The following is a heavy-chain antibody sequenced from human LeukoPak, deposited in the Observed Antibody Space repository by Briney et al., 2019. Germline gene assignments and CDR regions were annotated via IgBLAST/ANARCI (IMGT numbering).Heavy chain of an antibody. D-gene: IGHD3-10*01. CDR3: ARALWSGPVYYGMDV. CDR2: ISSTSSYI. Sequence: GGSLRLSCAASGFTFSNHNFYWVRQAPGKGLEWVSSISSTSSYIYYADSVKGRFTISRDNAKNSLYLQMNSLRAEDTAVYYCARALWSGPVYYGMDVWGQGTTVTVSS. J-gene: IGHJ6*02. V-gene: IGHV3-21*06. CDR1: GFTFSNHN.